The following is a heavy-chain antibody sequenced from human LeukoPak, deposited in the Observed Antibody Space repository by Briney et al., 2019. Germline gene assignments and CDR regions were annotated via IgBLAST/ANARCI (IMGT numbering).Heavy chain of an antibody. CDR1: GYSISSGYY. J-gene: IGHJ4*02. CDR2: IYHSGST. Sequence: ASETLSLTCAVSGYSISSGYYWGWIRQPPGKGLEWIGSIYHSGSTYYNPSLKIPVTISVDTSKNQFSLKLSSVTAADTAVYYCAREITFGGVIVQHFDYWGQGTLVTVSS. CDR3: AREITFGGVIVQHFDY. D-gene: IGHD3-16*02. V-gene: IGHV4-38-2*02.